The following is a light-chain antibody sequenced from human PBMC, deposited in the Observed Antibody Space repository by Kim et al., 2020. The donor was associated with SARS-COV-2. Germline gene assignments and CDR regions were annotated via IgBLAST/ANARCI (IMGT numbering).Light chain of an antibody. V-gene: IGKV1-5*03. CDR1: QSINDW. CDR2: KAS. CDR3: QQYTNYRT. J-gene: IGKJ1*01. Sequence: AASVGDRVTITCRASQSINDWLAWYQQKPGKAPKLLIYKASTLEGGVPSRFSGSGSGTEFTLTISSLQPDDYAIYYCQQYTNYRTFGQGTKVDIK.